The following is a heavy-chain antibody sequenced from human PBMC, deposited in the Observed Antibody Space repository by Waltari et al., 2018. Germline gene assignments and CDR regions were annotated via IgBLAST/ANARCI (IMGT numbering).Heavy chain of an antibody. V-gene: IGHV3-23*03. D-gene: IGHD6-13*01. CDR3: AKYVGYFDN. CDR1: GFTLRSQA. Sequence: EVQLLESGGGLVQPGGSLRLSCAASGFTLRSQAMTWVRQAPGKGLEWVSTIYSGAGSTFYADSVKGRFTISRDNSKNTLYLQINSLRAEDTAVYYCAKYVGYFDNWGQGTLVTVSS. J-gene: IGHJ4*02. CDR2: IYSGAGST.